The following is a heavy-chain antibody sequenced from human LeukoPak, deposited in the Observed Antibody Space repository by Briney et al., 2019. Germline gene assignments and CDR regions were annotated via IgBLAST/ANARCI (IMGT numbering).Heavy chain of an antibody. J-gene: IGHJ4*02. CDR1: GGSISSYY. D-gene: IGHD6-13*01. Sequence: SETLSLTCTVSGGSISSYYWSWIRQPPGKGLEWIGYIYYSGSTNYNPSLKSRVTISVDTSKNQFSLKLSSVTAADTAVYYCARHGGRGAAALYWGQGTLATVSS. CDR2: IYYSGST. CDR3: ARHGGRGAAALY. V-gene: IGHV4-59*08.